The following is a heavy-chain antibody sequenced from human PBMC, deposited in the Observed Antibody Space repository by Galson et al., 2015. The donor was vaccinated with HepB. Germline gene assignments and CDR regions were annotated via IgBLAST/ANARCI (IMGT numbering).Heavy chain of an antibody. D-gene: IGHD1-26*01. CDR1: GDSINSGNYY. V-gene: IGHV4-30-4*01. CDR3: ARHLGASFDP. Sequence: TLSLTCSVSGDSINSGNYYWSWIRQSPGKGLEWIGYIHSTGSTYYQSSLESRVSISRDMSKNLFSLRLSSVTAADTATYYCARHLGASFDPWGQGTLVTVSS. CDR2: IHSTGST. J-gene: IGHJ5*02.